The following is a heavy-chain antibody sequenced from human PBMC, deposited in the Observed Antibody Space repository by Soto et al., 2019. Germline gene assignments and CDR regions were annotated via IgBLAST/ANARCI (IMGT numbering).Heavy chain of an antibody. V-gene: IGHV3-48*01. D-gene: IGHD3-22*01. CDR1: GFTFSSYS. Sequence: PGGSLRLSCAASGFTFSSYSMNWVRQAPGKGLEWVSYISSSSSTIYYADSVKGRFTISRDNAKNSLYLQMSSLRAEDTAVYYCAREIYDSSGYYAPFDYWGQGTLVTVSS. CDR2: ISSSSSTI. J-gene: IGHJ4*02. CDR3: AREIYDSSGYYAPFDY.